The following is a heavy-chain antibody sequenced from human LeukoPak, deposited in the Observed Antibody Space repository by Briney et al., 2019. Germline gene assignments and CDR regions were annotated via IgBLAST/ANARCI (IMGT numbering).Heavy chain of an antibody. J-gene: IGHJ3*02. Sequence: SETLSLTCTVSGGSISSYYWSWIRQPPGKGLEWIGYIYHSGSTYYNPSLKSRVTISVDRSKNQFSLKLSSVTAADTAVYYCARVGFEYSSSWYFDAFDIWGQGTMVTVSS. CDR3: ARVGFEYSSSWYFDAFDI. CDR1: GGSISSYY. V-gene: IGHV4-59*12. D-gene: IGHD6-13*01. CDR2: IYHSGST.